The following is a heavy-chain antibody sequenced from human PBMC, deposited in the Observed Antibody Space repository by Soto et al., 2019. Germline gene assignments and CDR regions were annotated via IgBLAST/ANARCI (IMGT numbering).Heavy chain of an antibody. CDR3: ARRKRDYGDYYYGMDV. CDR1: GYTFTDYD. CDR2: MNPKSGNT. V-gene: IGHV1-8*01. D-gene: IGHD4-17*01. Sequence: ASVKVSCKASGYTFTDYDINWVRQAPGQGLEWLGWMNPKSGNTDYGPKVEGRVTMTTDTSTSTAYMELRSLRSDDTAVYYCARRKRDYGDYYYGMDVWGQGTTVTVSS. J-gene: IGHJ6*02.